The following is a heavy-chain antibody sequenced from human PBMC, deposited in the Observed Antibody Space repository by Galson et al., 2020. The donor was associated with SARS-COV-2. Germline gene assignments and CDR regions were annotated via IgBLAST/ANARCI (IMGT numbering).Heavy chain of an antibody. CDR1: AFTFSSYR. J-gene: IGHJ6*02. Sequence: GGSLRLSCAAPAFTFSSYRMNWVRQAPGKGLECVSSISSSSNYIYYAGSVKGRFTISRDNAKDSLYLHMSSLRAEDTAVYACARAAMPGYCYYCALDVWGQGTTVTVSS. V-gene: IGHV3-21*01. CDR3: ARAAMPGYCYYCALDV. CDR2: ISSSSNYI. D-gene: IGHD2-2*01.